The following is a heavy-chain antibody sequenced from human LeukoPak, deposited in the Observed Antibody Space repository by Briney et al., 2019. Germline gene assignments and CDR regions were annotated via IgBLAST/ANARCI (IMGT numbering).Heavy chain of an antibody. CDR3: ARDPGNYYGSGTYYDY. D-gene: IGHD3-10*01. J-gene: IGHJ4*02. CDR2: MSSSSTYI. V-gene: IGHV3-21*01. Sequence: GGSLRLSCAASEFTFSNYVMNWVRQAPGKGLEWVSSMSSSSTYIHYADSVKGRFTISRDNSKNSLFLQMSSLRAEDTAVYYCARDPGNYYGSGTYYDYWGQGTLVTVSS. CDR1: EFTFSNYV.